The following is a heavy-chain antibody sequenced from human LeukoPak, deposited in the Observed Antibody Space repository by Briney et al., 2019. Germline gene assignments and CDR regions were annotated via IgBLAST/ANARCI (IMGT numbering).Heavy chain of an antibody. V-gene: IGHV3-48*03. CDR2: ISSSGSTI. Sequence: PGGSLRLSCAASGFTFSSYEMNWVRQAPGKGLEWVSYISSSGSTIYYADSVKGRFTISRDNAKNSLYLQMNSLRAEDTAVYYCARELGIAVADPFVTERVGWSDPWGQGTLVTVSS. CDR3: ARELGIAVADPFVTERVGWSDP. J-gene: IGHJ5*02. CDR1: GFTFSSYE. D-gene: IGHD6-19*01.